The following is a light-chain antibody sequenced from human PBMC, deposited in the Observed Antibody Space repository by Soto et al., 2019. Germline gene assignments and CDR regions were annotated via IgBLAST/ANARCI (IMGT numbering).Light chain of an antibody. Sequence: DMQMTQSPSTLSASVGDRVTSTCRASQSISSWLAWYQQKPGKAPKLLIYKASSLESGVPSRFSGSGSGTEFTRTISSLQPDDFATYYCQQYHSYSFTFGPGITVDIE. CDR1: QSISSW. V-gene: IGKV1-5*03. J-gene: IGKJ3*01. CDR3: QQYHSYSFT. CDR2: KAS.